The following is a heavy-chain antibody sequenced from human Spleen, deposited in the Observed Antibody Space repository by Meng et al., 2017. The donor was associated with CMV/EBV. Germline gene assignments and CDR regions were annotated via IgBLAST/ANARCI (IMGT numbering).Heavy chain of an antibody. J-gene: IGHJ3*02. D-gene: IGHD6-13*01. CDR1: GYTFTSYY. CDR2: INPRDGST. Sequence: ASVKVSCKASGYTFTSYYMHWVRQAPGQGLEWMGIINPRDGSTSYAQKFQGRVIMTRDTSTSTVYMELSSLRSEDTAVYYCARDREVEGQPDAFDIWGQGTMVTVSS. CDR3: ARDREVEGQPDAFDI. V-gene: IGHV1-46*01.